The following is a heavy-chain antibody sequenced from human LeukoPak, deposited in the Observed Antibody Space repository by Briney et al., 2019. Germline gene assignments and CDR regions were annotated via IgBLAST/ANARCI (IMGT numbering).Heavy chain of an antibody. CDR3: ARDRYSSGWYYYGMDV. CDR1: GYTFTSYG. D-gene: IGHD6-19*01. CDR2: ISAYNGNT. Sequence: GASVKVSCTASGYTFTSYGISWVRPAPGQGLEWMGWISAYNGNTNYAQKLQGRVTMTTDTSTSTAYMELRSLRSDDTAVYYCARDRYSSGWYYYGMDVWGQGTTVTVSS. J-gene: IGHJ6*02. V-gene: IGHV1-18*01.